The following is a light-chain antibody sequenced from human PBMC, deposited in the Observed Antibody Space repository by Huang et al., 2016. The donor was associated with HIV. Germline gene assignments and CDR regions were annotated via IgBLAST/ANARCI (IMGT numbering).Light chain of an antibody. CDR2: AAS. Sequence: EIVMTQSPATLSVSPGESATFSCRAKQSVNNNLAGYQQKPGQAPRLLIYAASTRATGIPARFSGSGSGTEFTLIISSLQSEDFAVYCCQQYNYWPPTFGQGTKLEIK. CDR1: QSVNNN. J-gene: IGKJ2*01. V-gene: IGKV3-15*01. CDR3: QQYNYWPPT.